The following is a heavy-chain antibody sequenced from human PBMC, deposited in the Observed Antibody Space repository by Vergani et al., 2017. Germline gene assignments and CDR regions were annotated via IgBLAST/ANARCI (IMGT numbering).Heavy chain of an antibody. CDR2: ISAYNGNT. Sequence: QVQLVQSGAEVKKPGASVKVSCKASGYTFTSYGISWVRQAPGQGLEWMGWISAYNGNTNYAQKLQGRVTMTTDTSTSTADMELRGLRSDETAVYYCARGGGRSGYYWGYYYYYMDVWGKGTTVTVSS. CDR3: ARGGGRSGYYWGYYYYYMDV. CDR1: GYTFTSYG. V-gene: IGHV1-18*01. J-gene: IGHJ6*03. D-gene: IGHD3-3*01.